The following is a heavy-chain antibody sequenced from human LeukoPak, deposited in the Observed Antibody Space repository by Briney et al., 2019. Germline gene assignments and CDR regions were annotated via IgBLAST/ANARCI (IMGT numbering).Heavy chain of an antibody. V-gene: IGHV4-59*01. Sequence: SETLSLTCTVSGGSISSYYWSWIRQPPGKGLEWIGYIYYSGSTNYNPSLKSRGIISVDTSKNQFSLKLSSVTAADTAVYYCARDGYYYYGSGSYYYGMDVWGQGTTVTVSS. CDR3: ARDGYYYYGSGSYYYGMDV. D-gene: IGHD3-10*01. J-gene: IGHJ6*02. CDR1: GGSISSYY. CDR2: IYYSGST.